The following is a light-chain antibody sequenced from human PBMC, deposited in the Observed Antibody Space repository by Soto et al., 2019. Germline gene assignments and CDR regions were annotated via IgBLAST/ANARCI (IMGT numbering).Light chain of an antibody. V-gene: IGLV2-14*03. CDR3: SSYTTSNTRQIV. CDR2: DVS. J-gene: IGLJ1*01. Sequence: QSALTQPASVSGSPGQSITISCTGTSSDVGGYNYVSWYQHHPGKAPKLIIYDVSNRPSGVSIRFSASKSDNTASLTISGLQPEDEADYHCSSYTTSNTRQIVFGTGPRSPS. CDR1: SSDVGGYNY.